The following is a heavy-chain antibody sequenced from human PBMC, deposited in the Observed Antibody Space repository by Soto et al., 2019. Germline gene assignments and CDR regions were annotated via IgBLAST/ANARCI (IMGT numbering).Heavy chain of an antibody. V-gene: IGHV3-72*01. D-gene: IGHD3-10*01. CDR2: SRNKANSYTT. J-gene: IGHJ4*02. CDR1: GFTLSDHY. CDR3: ARVPMGSYYFDY. Sequence: EAQLVESGGGLVQPGGSLRLSCAASGFTLSDHYIDWVRQAPGKGLEWVGRSRNKANSYTTEYAASVKGRFTISRDDSKNSLYLQMNSLKTEDTAVYYCARVPMGSYYFDYWGQGTLLTVSS.